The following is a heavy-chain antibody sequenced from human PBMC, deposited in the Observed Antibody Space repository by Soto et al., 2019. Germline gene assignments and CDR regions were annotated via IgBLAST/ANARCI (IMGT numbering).Heavy chain of an antibody. CDR2: IYYSGST. D-gene: IGHD6-13*01. J-gene: IGHJ4*02. CDR1: GGSISSYY. Sequence: PSETLSLTCTVSGGSISSYYWSWIRQPPGKGLEWIGYIYYSGSTNYNPSLKSRVTISVDTSKNQFSLKPSSVTAADTAVYYCARRYSSSFDYWGQGTLVTVSS. CDR3: ARRYSSSFDY. V-gene: IGHV4-59*08.